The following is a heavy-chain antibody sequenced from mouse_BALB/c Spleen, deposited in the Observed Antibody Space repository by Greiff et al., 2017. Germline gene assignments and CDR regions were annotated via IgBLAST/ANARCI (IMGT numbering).Heavy chain of an antibody. V-gene: IGHV5-17*02. CDR3: ARSRKWDAGDFDY. J-gene: IGHJ2*01. Sequence: EVKVVESGGGLVQPGGSRKLSCAASGFTFSSFGMHWVRQAPEKGLEWVAYISSGSSTIYYADTVKGRFTISRDNPKNTLFLQMTSLRSEDTAMYYCARSRKWDAGDFDYWGQGTTLTVSS. CDR2: ISSGSSTI. D-gene: IGHD4-1*01. CDR1: GFTFSSFG.